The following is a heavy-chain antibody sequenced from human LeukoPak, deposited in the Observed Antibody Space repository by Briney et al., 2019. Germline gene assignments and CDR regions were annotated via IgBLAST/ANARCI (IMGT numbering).Heavy chain of an antibody. CDR3: ARDFKTSYGGNPFDY. D-gene: IGHD4-23*01. CDR1: GGTFSSYA. CDR2: IIPILGIA. Sequence: GSSVKVSCKASGGTFSSYAISWVRQAPGQGLEWMGRIIPILGIANYAQKFQGRVTITADKSTSTAYMELSSLRSEDTAVYYCARDFKTSYGGNPFDYWGQGTLVTVSS. V-gene: IGHV1-69*04. J-gene: IGHJ4*02.